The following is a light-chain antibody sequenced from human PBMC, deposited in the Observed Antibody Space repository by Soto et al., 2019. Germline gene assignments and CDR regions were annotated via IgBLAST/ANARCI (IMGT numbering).Light chain of an antibody. J-gene: IGKJ1*01. CDR3: LQDHNSPWT. CDR2: ATS. CDR1: QGIGSD. Sequence: AIQMTQSPSSLSASVGDRVTITCRASQGIGSDLGWYQQKPGKAPTLLIYATSTLHSGVPSRFSGSGSGTDFTLTITSLQPEDFASYYCLQDHNSPWTFGQGTKVEI. V-gene: IGKV1-6*01.